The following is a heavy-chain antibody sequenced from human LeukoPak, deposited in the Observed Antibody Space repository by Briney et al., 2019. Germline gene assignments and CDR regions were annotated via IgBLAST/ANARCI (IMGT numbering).Heavy chain of an antibody. CDR3: ARVSGNYDSSGYYYAYNYYYYMDV. J-gene: IGHJ6*03. V-gene: IGHV3-53*01. D-gene: IGHD3-22*01. Sequence: PGGSLRLSCAAAGFTVSSNYMSWVRQAPGKGLEWVSVIYSGGSTYHADSVKGRFTISRDNSKNTLYLQMNSLRAEDTAVYYCARVSGNYDSSGYYYAYNYYYYMDVWGKGTTVTVSS. CDR2: IYSGGST. CDR1: GFTVSSNY.